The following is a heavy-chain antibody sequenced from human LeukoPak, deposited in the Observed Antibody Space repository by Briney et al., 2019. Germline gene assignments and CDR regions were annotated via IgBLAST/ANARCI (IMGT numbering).Heavy chain of an antibody. V-gene: IGHV5-51*01. J-gene: IGHJ4*02. D-gene: IGHD3-10*01. CDR2: ISPGDSDT. CDR1: GYSFTSYL. Sequence: GASLKISCKGSGYSFTSYLIGWVRQMPGKGLEWMGIISPGDSDTRYSPSFQGQVTISADKSISTAYLQWSSLKASDTAMYYCARPFFYGSGSHYLNYFDYWGQGTLVTVSS. CDR3: ARPFFYGSGSHYLNYFDY.